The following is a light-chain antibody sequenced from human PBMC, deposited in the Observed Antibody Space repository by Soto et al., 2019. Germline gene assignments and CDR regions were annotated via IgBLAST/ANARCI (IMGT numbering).Light chain of an antibody. V-gene: IGKV3-15*01. CDR2: GAS. CDR1: QSVRSN. Sequence: DIVMTQSPATLSLSPGEGATLSCRASQSVRSNLGWYQQKPGQAPSLLIYGASTRATGIPDRFSGSGSGTEFTLTISSLQSEDFAVYYCQQYSNWPRTFGQGTRLEIK. J-gene: IGKJ5*01. CDR3: QQYSNWPRT.